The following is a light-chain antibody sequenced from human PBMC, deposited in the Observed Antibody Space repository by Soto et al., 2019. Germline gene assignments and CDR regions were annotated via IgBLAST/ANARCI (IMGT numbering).Light chain of an antibody. CDR2: EGH. CDR3: CLYVGATTYV. J-gene: IGLJ1*01. V-gene: IGLV2-23*01. CDR1: SGYVGTYSL. Sequence: QSVRAQPAWVSGSPGQSITVSCTGASGYVGTYSLVSWYQQHPGKAPKVVIYEGHKRPSGVPDRFSGSTSVNTASLTISGLQTDDEADYYCCLYVGATTYVFGTGTKVTVL.